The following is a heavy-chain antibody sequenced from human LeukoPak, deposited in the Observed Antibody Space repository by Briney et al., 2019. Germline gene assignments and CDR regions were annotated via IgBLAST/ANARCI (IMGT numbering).Heavy chain of an antibody. CDR1: GYSFTAYY. D-gene: IGHD3-9*01. J-gene: IGHJ4*02. Sequence: ASVKVSCKASGYSFTAYYMHWVRQAPGQGLEWMGWINPNSGGTNYAQKFQGRVTMTRDTSIATAYMEMSRLRSDDAALYYCARSPHILTGENFDYWGQGTLVTVSS. CDR3: ARSPHILTGENFDY. CDR2: INPNSGGT. V-gene: IGHV1-2*02.